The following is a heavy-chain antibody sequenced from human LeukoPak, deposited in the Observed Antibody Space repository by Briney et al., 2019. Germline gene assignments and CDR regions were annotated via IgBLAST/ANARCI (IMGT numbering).Heavy chain of an antibody. V-gene: IGHV3-23*01. Sequence: GGSLRLSCAASGFTFSTYWMSWVRQAPGKGLEWVSAISGSGGSTYYADSVKGRFTISRDNSKNTLYLQMNSLRAEDTAVYYCAKGHHYYDLTPFDYWGQGTLVTVSS. CDR2: ISGSGGST. J-gene: IGHJ4*02. D-gene: IGHD3-22*01. CDR1: GFTFSTYW. CDR3: AKGHHYYDLTPFDY.